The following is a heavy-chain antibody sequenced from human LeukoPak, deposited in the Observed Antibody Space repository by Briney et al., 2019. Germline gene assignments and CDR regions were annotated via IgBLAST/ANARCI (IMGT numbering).Heavy chain of an antibody. Sequence: GGSLRLSCAAPGFTFSNYDMHWVRQAPGKGLEWVAVIWFDGSNKFYADTVKGRFTISRDNSKNTLYLHMNSLRAEDTAVYYCASSAGALIDCWGQGTLVIVSS. CDR3: ASSAGALIDC. J-gene: IGHJ4*02. CDR1: GFTFSNYD. CDR2: IWFDGSNK. V-gene: IGHV3-33*01. D-gene: IGHD6-19*01.